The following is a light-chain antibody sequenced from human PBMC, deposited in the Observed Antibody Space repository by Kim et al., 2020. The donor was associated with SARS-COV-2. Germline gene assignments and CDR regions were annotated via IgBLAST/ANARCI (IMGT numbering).Light chain of an antibody. V-gene: IGKV3-11*01. CDR3: QLRTNSLIT. Sequence: LSHRQRCAHATAVVQCISSFLAGHQQKPDQAPRLLMYDASIRATGIPARFSGSGSGTDFPLTIRRLEPEDFAVYYCQLRTNSLITFGQGTRLEIK. CDR2: DAS. J-gene: IGKJ5*01. CDR1: QCISSF.